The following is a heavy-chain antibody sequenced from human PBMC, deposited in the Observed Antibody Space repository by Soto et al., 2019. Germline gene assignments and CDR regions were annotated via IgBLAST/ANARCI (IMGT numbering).Heavy chain of an antibody. CDR3: ARDSSASATSYSFDN. CDR2: INPNGGGA. Sequence: ASVKVSCKASGYKFINHYMHWVRQVPGVGLEWMGIINPNGGGADYSQKFQGRVTMTRDTSANTVHMELSSLRSEDTGVYFCARDSSASATSYSFDNWGQGTLVTVSS. D-gene: IGHD6-25*01. CDR1: GYKFINHY. V-gene: IGHV1-46*01. J-gene: IGHJ4*02.